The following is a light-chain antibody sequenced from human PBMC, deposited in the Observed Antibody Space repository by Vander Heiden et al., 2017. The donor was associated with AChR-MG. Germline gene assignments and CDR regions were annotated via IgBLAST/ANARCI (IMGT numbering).Light chain of an antibody. CDR1: HSNLGAPYD. CDR3: QTYDRVVKGWV. J-gene: IGLJ3*02. Sequence: QSLLTQPPSVSGAPGQRVSLSCTGSHSNLGAPYDVRWYQQPPGTAPRLLISGNKIRPSGVPARFSASKSGTSASLAITGLQTEDEADYYCQTYDRVVKGWVFGGGTKLTVL. CDR2: GNK. V-gene: IGLV1-40*01.